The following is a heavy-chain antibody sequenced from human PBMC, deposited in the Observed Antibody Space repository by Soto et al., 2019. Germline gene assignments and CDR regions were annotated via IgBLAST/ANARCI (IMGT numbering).Heavy chain of an antibody. CDR1: GGSISSSNW. V-gene: IGHV4-4*02. Sequence: QGQLQESGPGLVKPSGTLSVTCAVSGGSISSSNWWNWVRQPPGKGLEWIGEIYHSGSTNYNPSLRSRVTISLDKSKNQFSLRVKSVTAADTAEYYCARAWPSVDSYGSGVMDVWGQGTTVTVSS. CDR2: IYHSGST. D-gene: IGHD5-18*01. CDR3: ARAWPSVDSYGSGVMDV. J-gene: IGHJ6*02.